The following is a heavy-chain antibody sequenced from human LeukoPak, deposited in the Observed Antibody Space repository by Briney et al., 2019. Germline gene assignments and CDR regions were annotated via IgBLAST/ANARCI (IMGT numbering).Heavy chain of an antibody. CDR1: GYTFTGYY. Sequence: ASVKVSCKASGYTFTGYYMHWVRQAPGQGLEWMGRINPNSGGTNYAQKFQGRVTMTRDTSISTAYMELSRLRSDDTAVYYCARDNYYGSGGSYYYGMDVWGQGTTVTVS. J-gene: IGHJ6*02. CDR2: INPNSGGT. V-gene: IGHV1-2*06. D-gene: IGHD3-10*01. CDR3: ARDNYYGSGGSYYYGMDV.